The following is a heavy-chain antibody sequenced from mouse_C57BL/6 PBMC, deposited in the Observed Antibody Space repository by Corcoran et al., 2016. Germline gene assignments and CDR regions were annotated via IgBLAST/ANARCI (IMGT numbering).Heavy chain of an antibody. CDR1: GYTFTDYY. V-gene: IGHV1-26*01. CDR3: AKEPAYYSKGYFDY. Sequence: EVQLQQSGPELVKPGASVKISCKASGYTFTDYYMNWVKQSHGKSLEWIGDINPNNGGTSYNQKFKGKATLTVAKSSSTAYMELRSLTSEDSAVYYCAKEPAYYSKGYFDYWGQGTTLTVSS. CDR2: INPNNGGT. J-gene: IGHJ2*01. D-gene: IGHD2-5*01.